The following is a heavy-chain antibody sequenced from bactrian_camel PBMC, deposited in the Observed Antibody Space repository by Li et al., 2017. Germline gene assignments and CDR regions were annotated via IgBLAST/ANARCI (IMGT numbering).Heavy chain of an antibody. J-gene: IGHJ4*01. V-gene: IGHV3S54*01. D-gene: IGHD2*01. Sequence: HVQLVESGGGSVQAGQSLRLSCVASGYSDGCMGWFRQAPGKEREGVAAISPGSGRRYYGDSVKGRFIISRDNAKNTMSLQMNNLKPEDTAMYYCAARKRSGGGCLSADGYNYWGQGTQVTVS. CDR1: GYSDGC. CDR3: AARKRSGGGCLSADGYNY. CDR2: ISPGSGRR.